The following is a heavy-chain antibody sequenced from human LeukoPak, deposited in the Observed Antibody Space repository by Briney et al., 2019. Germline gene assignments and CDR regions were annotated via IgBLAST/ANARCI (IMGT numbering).Heavy chain of an antibody. J-gene: IGHJ4*02. CDR3: ARESLAADYQFDY. D-gene: IGHD6-13*01. Sequence: SETLSLTCTVSGGSISSYYWSWIRQAAWKGLEWIGRIYSSGSTNYNPSLKSRVTMSVDTSKSQFSLKLSSLTAADTAVYYCARESLAADYQFDYWGQGTLVTVSS. V-gene: IGHV4-4*07. CDR1: GGSISSYY. CDR2: IYSSGST.